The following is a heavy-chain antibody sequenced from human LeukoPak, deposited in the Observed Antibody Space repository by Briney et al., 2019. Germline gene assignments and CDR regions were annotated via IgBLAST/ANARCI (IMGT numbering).Heavy chain of an antibody. CDR1: GFTFDDYA. D-gene: IGHD6-13*01. J-gene: IGHJ6*02. Sequence: AGGSLRLSCAASGFTFDDYAMHWVRQAPGKGLEWVSGISWNSGSIGYADSVKGRSTISRDNAKNSLYLQMNSLRAEDTALYYCARVLAAAFNYYYGMDVWGQGTTVTVSS. CDR2: ISWNSGSI. CDR3: ARVLAAAFNYYYGMDV. V-gene: IGHV3-9*01.